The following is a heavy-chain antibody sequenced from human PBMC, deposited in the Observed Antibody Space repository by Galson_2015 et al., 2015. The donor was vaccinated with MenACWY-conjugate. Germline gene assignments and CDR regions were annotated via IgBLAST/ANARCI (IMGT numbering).Heavy chain of an antibody. CDR2: IIPVFHTT. J-gene: IGHJ4*02. D-gene: IGHD4-17*01. CDR1: GDSFNTYS. Sequence: SVKVSCKASGDSFNTYSFNWIRQAPGQGPEWLGGIIPVFHTTDYAQRFQGRLTITADESTGTVCMELSSLRSDDTAIYYCARPGGDYEQRTFFDYWGQGTLVTVSS. V-gene: IGHV1-69*13. CDR3: ARPGGDYEQRTFFDY.